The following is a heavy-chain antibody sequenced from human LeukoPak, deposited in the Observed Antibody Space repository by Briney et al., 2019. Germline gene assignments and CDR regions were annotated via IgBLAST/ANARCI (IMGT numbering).Heavy chain of an antibody. Sequence: ASVKVSCKASGYTFTSYYMHWVRQAPGQGLEWMGIINPSGGSTSYAQKFQGRVTMTRDMSTSTVYMELSSLRSEDTAVCYCASSGYSYGAMVYFDYWGQGTLVTVSS. CDR2: INPSGGST. CDR1: GYTFTSYY. V-gene: IGHV1-46*01. CDR3: ASSGYSYGAMVYFDY. D-gene: IGHD5-18*01. J-gene: IGHJ4*02.